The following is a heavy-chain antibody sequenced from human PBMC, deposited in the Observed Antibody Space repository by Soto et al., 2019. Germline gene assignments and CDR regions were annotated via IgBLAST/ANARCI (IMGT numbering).Heavy chain of an antibody. CDR3: ARDPQPYYYDSSGYYYFDY. CDR1: GFTFSSYG. CDR2: IWYDGSNK. J-gene: IGHJ4*02. D-gene: IGHD3-22*01. V-gene: IGHV3-33*01. Sequence: PGGSLRLSCAASGFTFSSYGMHWVRQAPGTGLEWVAVIWYDGSNKYYADSVKGRFTISRDNSKNKPYLQMNSLRAEDTAVYYCARDPQPYYYDSSGYYYFDYWGQGTLVTVSS.